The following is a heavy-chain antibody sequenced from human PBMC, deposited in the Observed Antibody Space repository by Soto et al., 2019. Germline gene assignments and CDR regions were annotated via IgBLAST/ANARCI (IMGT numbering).Heavy chain of an antibody. V-gene: IGHV4-30-4*01. CDR3: ARGISKYSSWYEPHTWFDA. D-gene: IGHD6-13*01. J-gene: IGHJ5*02. CDR1: GGPINSPDYY. Sequence: QVQLQESGPGLVKPSQTLSLTCNVSGGPINSPDYYCTWIRQSPGKGLEWIGYLYFNGGTQYNPSLRTPIIMSLDTSKKHFSLKMRSVTGADTAVYYCARGISKYSSWYEPHTWFDAWGQGALVTVSS. CDR2: LYFNGGT.